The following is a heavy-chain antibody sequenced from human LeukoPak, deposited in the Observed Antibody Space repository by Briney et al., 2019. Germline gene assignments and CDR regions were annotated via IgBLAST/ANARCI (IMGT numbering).Heavy chain of an antibody. J-gene: IGHJ4*02. Sequence: GGSLRLSCAASGFTFDDYGMSWVRQAPGKGLEWVSGINWNGGSTGYADSVKGRFTISRDNAKNSLYLQMNSLRAEDTAVYYCARDPTACGGDCYVFDYWGQGTLVTVSS. CDR3: ARDPTACGGDCYVFDY. D-gene: IGHD2-21*02. V-gene: IGHV3-20*04. CDR2: INWNGGST. CDR1: GFTFDDYG.